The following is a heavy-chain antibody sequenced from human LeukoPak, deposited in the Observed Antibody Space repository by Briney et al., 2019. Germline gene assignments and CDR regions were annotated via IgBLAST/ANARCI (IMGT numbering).Heavy chain of an antibody. J-gene: IGHJ4*02. CDR1: GFTVSSNY. D-gene: IGHD3-9*01. V-gene: IGHV3-53*01. CDR3: ARGGYDILTTYFDY. Sequence: GGSLRLSCAASGFTVSSNYMSWVRQAPGKGLEWVSFIYSGGSTYYADSVKGRFTISRDNSKNTLYLQMNSLRAEDTAVYYCARGGYDILTTYFDYWGQGTLVTVSS. CDR2: IYSGGST.